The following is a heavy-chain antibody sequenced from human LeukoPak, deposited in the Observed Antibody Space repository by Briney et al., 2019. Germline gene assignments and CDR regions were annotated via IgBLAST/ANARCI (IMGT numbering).Heavy chain of an antibody. J-gene: IGHJ5*02. V-gene: IGHV4-34*01. D-gene: IGHD3-10*01. CDR2: INHSGST. CDR1: GGSFSGYY. CDR3: ARGLVRGASKPLNWFDP. Sequence: SETLSLTCAVYGGSFSGYYWSWIRQPPGKGLEWIGEINHSGSTNYNPSLKSRVTISVDTSKNQFSLKLSSVTAADTAVYYCARGLVRGASKPLNWFDPWGQGTLVTVSS.